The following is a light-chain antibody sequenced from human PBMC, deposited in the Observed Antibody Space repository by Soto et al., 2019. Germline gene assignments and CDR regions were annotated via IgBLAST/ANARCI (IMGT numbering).Light chain of an antibody. CDR1: QSVCSNY. V-gene: IGKV3-20*01. J-gene: IGKJ2*01. CDR2: GAS. CDR3: QQYGTSPRT. Sequence: EIVLTQSPATLSLSPGGSATLACRASQSVCSNYLAWYQQKPGQAPSLLIYGASSRATGVPDRFSGGGSGTDFTLTISRLEPDDCALYHCQQYGTSPRTFGQGNKLEIK.